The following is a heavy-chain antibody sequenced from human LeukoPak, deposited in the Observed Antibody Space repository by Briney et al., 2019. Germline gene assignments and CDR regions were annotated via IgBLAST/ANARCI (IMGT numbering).Heavy chain of an antibody. D-gene: IGHD3-22*01. CDR1: GYTFTGYY. CDR2: INPNSGGT. CDR3: AHLGGVVINPNFDY. V-gene: IGHV1-2*06. J-gene: IGHJ4*02. Sequence: ASVKVSCKASGYTFTGYYMHWVRQAPGQGLEWMGRINPNSGGTNYAQKFQGRVTMTRDTSFSTAYMELSRLRSDDTAVYYCAHLGGVVINPNFDYWGQGTLVTVSS.